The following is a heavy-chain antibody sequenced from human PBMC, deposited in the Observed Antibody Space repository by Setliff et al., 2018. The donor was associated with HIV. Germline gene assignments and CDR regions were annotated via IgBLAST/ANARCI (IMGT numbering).Heavy chain of an antibody. CDR2: ISPTGNT. J-gene: IGHJ4*02. CDR3: VTSSSWSSRLNF. D-gene: IGHD2-2*01. Sequence: PSETLSLTCSVSGASISSYYWSWIRQPPGKGLEWIGYISPTGNTNYNPSLKSRVTISTDTSKNQFSLNVRSVTAADTAVYYCVTSSSWSSRLNFWGPGMLVTVSS. V-gene: IGHV4-4*09. CDR1: GASISSYY.